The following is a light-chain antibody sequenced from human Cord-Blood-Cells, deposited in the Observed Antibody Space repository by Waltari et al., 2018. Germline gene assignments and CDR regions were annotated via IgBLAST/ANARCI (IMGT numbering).Light chain of an antibody. CDR2: DVS. Sequence: QSALTQPASVSGSPGQSITNYCTGNNSNIGGYNYSAWYQQHPGKAPKLMIYDVSNRPSGVSNRFSGSNSGNTASLTISVLQAEDEADYYCRSYTSSSTWVFGVGTKLTV. CDR1: NSNIGGYNY. CDR3: RSYTSSSTWV. J-gene: IGLJ3*02. V-gene: IGLV2-14*03.